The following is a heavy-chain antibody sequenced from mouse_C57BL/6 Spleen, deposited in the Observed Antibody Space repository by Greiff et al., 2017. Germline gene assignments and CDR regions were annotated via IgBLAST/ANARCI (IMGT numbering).Heavy chain of an antibody. J-gene: IGHJ3*01. CDR3: AVYGNYLAWVAD. CDR1: GYTFTSYW. D-gene: IGHD2-1*01. V-gene: IGHV1-7*01. CDR2: INPSSGYT. Sequence: VQLQESGAELAKPGASVKLSCKASGYTFTSYWMHWVKQRPGQGLEWIGYINPSSGYTKYNQKFKDKATLTADKSSNTAYMQLSSLTYEDSAVYYCAVYGNYLAWVADWGQGTLVTVSA.